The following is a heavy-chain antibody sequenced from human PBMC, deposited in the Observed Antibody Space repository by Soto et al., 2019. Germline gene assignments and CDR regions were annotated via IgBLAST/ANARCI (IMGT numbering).Heavy chain of an antibody. CDR2: INPNSGGT. CDR1: GYTFTGYY. Sequence: ASLKVSCKASGYTFTGYYMHWVRQAPGQGLEWMGWINPNSGGTNYAQKFQGRVTMTRDTSISTAYMELSRLRSDDTAVYYCEREGGYCSGGSCCLFDPWGQGTLVTVSS. J-gene: IGHJ5*02. V-gene: IGHV1-2*02. CDR3: EREGGYCSGGSCCLFDP. D-gene: IGHD2-15*01.